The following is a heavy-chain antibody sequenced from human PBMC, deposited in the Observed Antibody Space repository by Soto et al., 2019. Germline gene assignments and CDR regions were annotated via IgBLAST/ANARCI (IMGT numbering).Heavy chain of an antibody. CDR1: GGSISGHY. CDR3: ARVGSSGWSPDY. CDR2: IFYSGVT. V-gene: IGHV4-59*11. D-gene: IGHD6-19*01. Sequence: SETLSLTCTVSGGSISGHYWTWIRQPPGKELEWIGYIFYSGVTNYNPSLKSRVTLSVDTSKNQFSLKLRSVTAEDTAVYYCARVGSSGWSPDYWGRGTLVTVSS. J-gene: IGHJ4*02.